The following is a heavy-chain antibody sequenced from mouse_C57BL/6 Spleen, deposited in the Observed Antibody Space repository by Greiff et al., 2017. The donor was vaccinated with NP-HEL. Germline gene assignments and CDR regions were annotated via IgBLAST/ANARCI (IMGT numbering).Heavy chain of an antibody. CDR1: GYTFTSYW. J-gene: IGHJ1*03. CDR2: IHPNSGST. V-gene: IGHV1-64*01. Sequence: VQLQQPGAELVKPGASVKLSCKASGYTFTSYWMHWVKQRPGQGLEWIGMIHPNSGSTNYNEKFKSKATLTVDKSSSTAYMQLSSLTSEDSAVYYCARGYGSSDWYFDVWGTGTTVTVSS. D-gene: IGHD1-1*01. CDR3: ARGYGSSDWYFDV.